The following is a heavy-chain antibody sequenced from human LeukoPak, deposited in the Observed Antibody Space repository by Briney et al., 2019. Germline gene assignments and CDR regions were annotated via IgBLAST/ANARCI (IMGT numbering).Heavy chain of an antibody. CDR1: GYTFTSYG. Sequence: ASVKVSCKASGYTFTSYGISWVRQAPGQGLEWMGWISAYNGSTNYAQKLQGRVTMTTDTSTSTAYMELRSLRSDDTAAYYCARDYMTFVVVPAAGGSDYWGQGTLVTVSS. CDR2: ISAYNGST. CDR3: ARDYMTFVVVPAAGGSDY. D-gene: IGHD2-2*01. V-gene: IGHV1-18*04. J-gene: IGHJ4*02.